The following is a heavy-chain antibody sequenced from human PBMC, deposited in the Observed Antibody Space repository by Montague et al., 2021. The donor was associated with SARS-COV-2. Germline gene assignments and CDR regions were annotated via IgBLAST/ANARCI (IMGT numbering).Heavy chain of an antibody. CDR1: GGSITSGGYY. D-gene: IGHD2-21*01. V-gene: IGHV4-31*03. CDR3: ARDRGWGSRGAGYIDL. CDR2: IYHTGST. J-gene: IGHJ2*01. Sequence: TLSLTCTVSGGSITSGGYYWTRIRQHPGKGLEWIGYIYHTGSTYYNPSLQSRLRTSVDTSKNEFSLTLTSVTAADTAIYYCARDRGWGSRGAGYIDLWGRGTLVTVSS.